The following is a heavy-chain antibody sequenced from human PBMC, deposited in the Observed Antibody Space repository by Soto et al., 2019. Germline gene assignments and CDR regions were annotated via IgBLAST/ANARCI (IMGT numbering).Heavy chain of an antibody. D-gene: IGHD6-13*01. V-gene: IGHV1-69*01. CDR1: EGTFNSYA. Sequence: QAQVVQSGAEVRKPGSSVKLSCKASEGTFNSYAIAWVRQAPGQGLEWMGGIIPYYNTLNYAQKFQDRVTITADDSTSTVYMELSSPRSDDTAVYFCASGASRWYPYCFDSWAQGTLVTVSS. CDR2: IIPYYNTL. J-gene: IGHJ4*02. CDR3: ASGASRWYPYCFDS.